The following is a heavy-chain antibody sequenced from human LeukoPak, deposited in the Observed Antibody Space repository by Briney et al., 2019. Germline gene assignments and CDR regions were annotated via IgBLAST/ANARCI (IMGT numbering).Heavy chain of an antibody. J-gene: IGHJ3*02. CDR3: AKDQAGRHVLWLWYAFDI. Sequence: PGGSLRLSCAASGFTFSSYGMHWVRQAPGKGLEWVAFIRYDGSNKYYADSVKGRFTISRDNSKNTLYLQMNSLRAEDTAVYYCAKDQAGRHVLWLWYAFDIWGQGTMVTVSS. CDR2: IRYDGSNK. D-gene: IGHD3-22*01. V-gene: IGHV3-30*02. CDR1: GFTFSSYG.